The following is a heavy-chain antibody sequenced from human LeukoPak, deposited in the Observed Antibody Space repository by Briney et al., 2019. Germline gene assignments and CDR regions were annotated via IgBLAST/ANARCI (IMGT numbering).Heavy chain of an antibody. D-gene: IGHD4-17*01. Sequence: PGGSLRLSCAASGFTFSSYSMNWVRQAPGKGLEWVSSISSSSSYIYYADSVKGRFTISRDNAKNSLYLQMNSLRAEDTAVYYCARSFTVTTADFNYWGQGTLVTVSS. J-gene: IGHJ4*02. V-gene: IGHV3-21*01. CDR2: ISSSSSYI. CDR3: ARSFTVTTADFNY. CDR1: GFTFSSYS.